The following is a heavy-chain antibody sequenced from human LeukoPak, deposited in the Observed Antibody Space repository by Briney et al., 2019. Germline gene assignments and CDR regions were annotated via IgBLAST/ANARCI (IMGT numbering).Heavy chain of an antibody. CDR2: IYYSGST. V-gene: IGHV4-39*01. Sequence: PSETLSLTCTVSGGSISSSSYYWGWIRQPPGKGLEWIGSIYYSGSTYYNPSLKSRVTISVDTSKNQFSLKLSSVTAADTAVCYCASPTESEGAFDIWGQGTMVTVSS. CDR3: ASPTESEGAFDI. J-gene: IGHJ3*02. D-gene: IGHD3-10*01. CDR1: GGSISSSSYY.